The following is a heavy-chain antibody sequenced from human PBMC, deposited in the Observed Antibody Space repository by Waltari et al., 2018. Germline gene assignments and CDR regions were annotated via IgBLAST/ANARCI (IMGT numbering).Heavy chain of an antibody. Sequence: EVQLVESGGGLVQPGGSLRLSCAASGFTFSRYWMSWVRQAPGKGLEWVANIKQDGSEKYYVDSVKGRFTISRDNAKNSLYLQMNSLRAEDTAVYYCARVSLWGYGMDVWGQGTTVTVSS. CDR1: GFTFSRYW. J-gene: IGHJ6*02. V-gene: IGHV3-7*01. CDR3: ARVSLWGYGMDV. CDR2: IKQDGSEK. D-gene: IGHD1-26*01.